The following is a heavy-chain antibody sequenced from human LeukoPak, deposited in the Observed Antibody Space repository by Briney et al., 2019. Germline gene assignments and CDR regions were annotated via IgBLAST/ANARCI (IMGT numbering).Heavy chain of an antibody. CDR1: GGSISSGDYC. J-gene: IGHJ3*02. CDR2: IYYSGST. CDR3: ARDLPRYCSGGSCYTDAFDI. D-gene: IGHD2-15*01. V-gene: IGHV4-30-4*01. Sequence: SETLSLTCTVSGGSISSGDYCWSWIRQPPGKGLEWIGYIYYSGSTYYNPSLKSRVTISVDTSKNQFSLKLSSVTAADTAVYYCARDLPRYCSGGSCYTDAFDIWGQGTMVTVSS.